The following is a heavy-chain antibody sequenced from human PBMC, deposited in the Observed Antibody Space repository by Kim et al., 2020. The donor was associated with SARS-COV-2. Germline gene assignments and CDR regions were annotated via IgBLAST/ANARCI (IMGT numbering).Heavy chain of an antibody. J-gene: IGHJ5*01. CDR1: GFTFSSYG. D-gene: IGHD4-17*01. CDR3: ARDFGDYDGFNWFDP. Sequence: GGSLRLSCAASGFTFSSYGMHWVRQAPGKGLEWVAVIWHDGSNKYYADSVKGRFTISRDKSKNTLYLQMNSLRAEDTAVYYCARDFGDYDGFNWFDPWGQGTLVTVSS. CDR2: IWHDGSNK. V-gene: IGHV3-33*01.